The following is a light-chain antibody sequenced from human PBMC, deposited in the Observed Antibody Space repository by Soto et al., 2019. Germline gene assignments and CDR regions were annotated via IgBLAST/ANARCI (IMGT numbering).Light chain of an antibody. Sequence: EIVLTQSPATLSLSPGERATLSCRASQDISSQLAWYQQRPGQAPRLLICDASSRATGIPARFSGRGSGTDFTLTISSLEPEDFAVYYCQQRYSWPLTFGGGTKVEIK. CDR3: QQRYSWPLT. J-gene: IGKJ4*01. V-gene: IGKV3-11*01. CDR1: QDISSQ. CDR2: DAS.